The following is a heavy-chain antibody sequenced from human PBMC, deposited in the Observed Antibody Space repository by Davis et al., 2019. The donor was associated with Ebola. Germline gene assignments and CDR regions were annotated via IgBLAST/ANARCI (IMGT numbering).Heavy chain of an antibody. CDR1: GFTFSSYG. Sequence: PGGSLRLSCAASGFTFSSYGMHWVRQAPGKGLEWVAVISYDGSNKYYADSVKGRFTISRDNSKNTLYLQMNSLRAEDTAVYYCAKNYDSSGYYYSPIDYWGQGTLVTVSS. J-gene: IGHJ4*02. V-gene: IGHV3-30*18. CDR2: ISYDGSNK. CDR3: AKNYDSSGYYYSPIDY. D-gene: IGHD3-22*01.